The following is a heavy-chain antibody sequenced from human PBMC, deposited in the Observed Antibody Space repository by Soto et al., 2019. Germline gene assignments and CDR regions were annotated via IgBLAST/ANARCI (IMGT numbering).Heavy chain of an antibody. CDR1: GFTFSSYA. J-gene: IGHJ4*02. Sequence: GGSLRLSCAASGFTFSSYAMSWVRQAPGKGLEWVPAISGSGGSTYYADSVKGRFTISRDNSKNTLYLQMNSLRAEDTAVYYCAKDGITMIVVVITNFDYWGQGTLVTVSS. V-gene: IGHV3-23*01. CDR3: AKDGITMIVVVITNFDY. CDR2: ISGSGGST. D-gene: IGHD3-22*01.